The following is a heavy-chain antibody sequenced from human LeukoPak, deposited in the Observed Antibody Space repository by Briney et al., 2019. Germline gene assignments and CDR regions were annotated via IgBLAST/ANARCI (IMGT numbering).Heavy chain of an antibody. CDR2: IYYGENT. J-gene: IGHJ5*02. CDR3: ARGGYSSSWYAFDP. Sequence: SETLSLTCTVSGGSISSGPYYWGWIRQPPGKGLEWIGNIYYGENTYYNPSLKSRVTISIDTSKNQFSLKLSSVTAADTAVYYCARGGYSSSWYAFDPWGQGTLVTVSS. CDR1: GGSISSGPYY. D-gene: IGHD6-13*01. V-gene: IGHV4-39*07.